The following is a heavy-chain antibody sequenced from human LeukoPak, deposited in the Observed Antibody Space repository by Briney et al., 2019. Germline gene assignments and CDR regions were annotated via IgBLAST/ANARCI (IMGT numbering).Heavy chain of an antibody. V-gene: IGHV4-39*07. CDR3: ARDYDFWSGYYDYYYMDV. D-gene: IGHD3-3*01. CDR1: GGSISSSSYY. Sequence: SETLSLTCTVSGGSISSSSYYWGWIRQPPGKGLEWIGSIYYSGSTYNNPSLKSRVTISVDTSKNQFSLKLSSVTAADTAVYYCARDYDFWSGYYDYYYMDVWGKGTTVTVSS. CDR2: IYYSGST. J-gene: IGHJ6*03.